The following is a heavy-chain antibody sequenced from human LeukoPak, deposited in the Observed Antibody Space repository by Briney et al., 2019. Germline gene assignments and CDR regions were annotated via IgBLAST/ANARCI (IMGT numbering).Heavy chain of an antibody. CDR3: ARASAYSSASMGY. CDR1: GFTFSSYS. CDR2: ISSSSSYI. D-gene: IGHD6-19*01. J-gene: IGHJ4*02. V-gene: IGHV3-21*01. Sequence: PGGSLRLSCAASGFTFSSYSMNWVRQAPGKGLEWVSSISSSSSYIYYADSVKGRFTISRGNAKNSLYLQKNSLRAEDTAVYYCARASAYSSASMGYWGQGTLVTVSS.